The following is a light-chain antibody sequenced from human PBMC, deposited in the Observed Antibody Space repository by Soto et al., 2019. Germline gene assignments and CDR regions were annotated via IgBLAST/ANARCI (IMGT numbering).Light chain of an antibody. CDR1: SSNIGSNT. V-gene: IGLV1-44*01. CDR2: SDN. J-gene: IGLJ2*01. Sequence: QSVLTQPPSASGTPGQRVTISCSGGSSNIGSNTVTWYQQLPGAAPKLLIYSDNQRPSGVPDRFSGSQSGTSASLAISGLQSEDEADYYCAAWDDSLNGLVFGGGTKFTVL. CDR3: AAWDDSLNGLV.